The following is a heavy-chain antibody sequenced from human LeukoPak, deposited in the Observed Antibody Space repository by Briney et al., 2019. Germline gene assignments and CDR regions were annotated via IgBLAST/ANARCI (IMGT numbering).Heavy chain of an antibody. J-gene: IGHJ4*02. V-gene: IGHV3-48*03. CDR1: GFPFSVYE. D-gene: IGHD6-19*01. CDR2: IGSSGAIR. CDR3: ALLAVASDFDY. Sequence: PGGSLSLSCAVSGFPFSVYEMNWVRQAPGKGLEWVSNIGSSGAIRHYADSVKGRSSISRDNAENSLFLQMNSLRVEDTGIYYCALLAVASDFDYWGQGALVTVSS.